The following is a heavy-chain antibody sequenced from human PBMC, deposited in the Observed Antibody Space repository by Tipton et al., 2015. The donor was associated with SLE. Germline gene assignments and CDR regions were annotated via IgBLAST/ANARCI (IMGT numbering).Heavy chain of an antibody. CDR2: VFYGGRY. CDR1: NGSITSLYDY. CDR3: ARDSLNWGTYYHGIDV. V-gene: IGHV4-39*07. J-gene: IGHJ6*02. D-gene: IGHD7-27*01. Sequence: TLSLTCTVSNGSITSLYDYWGWVRQPPGKGLEWLGSVFYGGRYYYNASLRSRVTISVDTVKTQVSLKLNSVTAADAAVYYCARDSLNWGTYYHGIDVWGQGTTVTVSS.